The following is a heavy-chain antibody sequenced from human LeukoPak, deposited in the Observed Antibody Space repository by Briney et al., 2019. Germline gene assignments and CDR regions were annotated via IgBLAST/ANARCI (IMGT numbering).Heavy chain of an antibody. Sequence: ASVKVSCKASEYTFIGYYLHWVRQAPGQGFEWMGWINPDSGGTQYAQKFQGRVTVTRDTSISTAYMELNKLTSDDTAVYYCARGSHTQSYQPLPNDYWGQGTLVTVSS. V-gene: IGHV1-2*02. CDR1: EYTFIGYY. CDR3: ARGSHTQSYQPLPNDY. J-gene: IGHJ4*02. CDR2: INPDSGGT. D-gene: IGHD1-26*01.